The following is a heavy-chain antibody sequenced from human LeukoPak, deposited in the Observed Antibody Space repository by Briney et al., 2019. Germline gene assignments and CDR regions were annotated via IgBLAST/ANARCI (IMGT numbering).Heavy chain of an antibody. CDR1: GFTFSSYA. V-gene: IGHV3-23*01. CDR3: AKGRYDSSGPANTFDY. D-gene: IGHD3-22*01. J-gene: IGHJ4*02. CDR2: ISGSGGST. Sequence: GGSLRLSCAASGFTFSSYAMSWVGQAPGKGLEWVSGISGSGGSTYYADSVKGQFTISRDNSKNTLYLQMNNLRAEDTALYYCAKGRYDSSGPANTFDYWGQGTLVTVSS.